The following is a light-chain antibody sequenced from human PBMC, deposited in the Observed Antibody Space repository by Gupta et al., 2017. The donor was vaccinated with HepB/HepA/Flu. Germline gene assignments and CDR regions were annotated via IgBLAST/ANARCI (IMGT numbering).Light chain of an antibody. CDR3: MQAIQTPRT. V-gene: IGKV2-28*01. CDR1: QSLLHSNGYNY. Sequence: EIVMTQSPLSLPVTPGEPASISCSSSQSLLHSNGYNYLDWYLQKPGQSPQLLIYLGSNRASGVPDRFSGSGSGTDFTLKISRVEAEDVGVYYCMQAIQTPRTFGQGTKVEIK. CDR2: LGS. J-gene: IGKJ1*01.